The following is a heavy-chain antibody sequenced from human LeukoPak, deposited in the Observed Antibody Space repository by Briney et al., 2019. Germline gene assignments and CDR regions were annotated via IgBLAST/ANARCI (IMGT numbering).Heavy chain of an antibody. J-gene: IGHJ3*02. D-gene: IGHD5-18*01. CDR1: GFTFDDYG. CDR2: INWNGGST. Sequence: GGSLRLSCAASGFTFDDYGMSWVRQAPGKGLEWVSGINWNGGSTGYADSVKGRFTISRDNAKNSLYLQMNSLRAEDTALYYCAGSGFSYGFDALDIWGQGTMVAVSS. CDR3: AGSGFSYGFDALDI. V-gene: IGHV3-20*04.